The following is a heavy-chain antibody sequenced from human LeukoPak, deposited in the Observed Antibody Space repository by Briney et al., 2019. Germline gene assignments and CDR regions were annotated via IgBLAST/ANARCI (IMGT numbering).Heavy chain of an antibody. D-gene: IGHD3-3*01. CDR2: IKEDGTRK. V-gene: IGHV3-7*03. CDR1: GFTFSSHW. CDR3: ARDQYDTWSRRGNFDS. J-gene: IGHJ4*02. Sequence: GGSLRFSCAASGFTFSSHWMTWVRQAPGKGLEWVANIKEDGTRKNYVDSVKGRFTISRDNAKNSLYLQMSGLRAEDTALYYCARDQYDTWSRRGNFDSWGQGTLVIVSS.